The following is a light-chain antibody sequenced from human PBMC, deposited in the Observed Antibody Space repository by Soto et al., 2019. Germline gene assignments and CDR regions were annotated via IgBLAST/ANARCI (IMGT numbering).Light chain of an antibody. Sequence: DIQMTQSPSSLSASVGDRVTITCRASQSISSYLNWYQQKPGKAPKLLIYAASSLQRGVPSRFSGSGSGTDFTLTISSLQPEDFATYYWQQSYSTPPYTFGQGTKLEIK. CDR1: QSISSY. J-gene: IGKJ2*01. V-gene: IGKV1-39*01. CDR2: AAS. CDR3: QQSYSTPPYT.